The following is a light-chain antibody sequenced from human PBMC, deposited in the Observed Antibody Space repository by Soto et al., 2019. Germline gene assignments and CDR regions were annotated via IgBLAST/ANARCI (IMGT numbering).Light chain of an antibody. CDR2: DNN. CDR1: SSNIGNNY. CDR3: QSYDSGLRVSI. J-gene: IGLJ2*01. V-gene: IGLV1-51*01. Sequence: QSVLTQPPSVSAAPGQKVTISCSGSSSNIGNNYVSWYQQLPGTAPKLLIYDNNKRPSGIPDRFSDSKSGTSATLAITGLQTGDEADYYCQSYDSGLRVSIFGGGTKVTVL.